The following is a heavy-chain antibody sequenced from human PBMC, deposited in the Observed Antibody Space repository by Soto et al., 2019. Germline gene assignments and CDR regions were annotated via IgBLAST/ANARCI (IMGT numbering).Heavy chain of an antibody. J-gene: IGHJ4*02. Sequence: QVHLVQSGAEVKKPGASVRVSCKASGYTFSNYGISWVRQAPGQGLEWMGWISAYSGKTNYAQGLQVRVTMTTDTSTNTAYMELRSLTSDDTAVYYCARTGELRLDSWGQGTLVTVSS. V-gene: IGHV1-18*01. CDR1: GYTFSNYG. CDR3: ARTGELRLDS. CDR2: ISAYSGKT. D-gene: IGHD1-7*01.